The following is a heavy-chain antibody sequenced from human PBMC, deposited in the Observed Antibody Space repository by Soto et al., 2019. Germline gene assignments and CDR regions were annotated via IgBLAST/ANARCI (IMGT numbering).Heavy chain of an antibody. CDR3: ARGYFDY. J-gene: IGHJ4*02. Sequence: GSLRLSCAASGFTFSSYTMNWVRQAPEKGLEWVSSITTSSNYIHYADSVKGRFTISRDNAKNSLYLQMNTLRAGDTAVYFCARGYFDYWGQGALVTVSS. CDR1: GFTFSSYT. CDR2: ITTSSNYI. V-gene: IGHV3-21*01. D-gene: IGHD3-10*01.